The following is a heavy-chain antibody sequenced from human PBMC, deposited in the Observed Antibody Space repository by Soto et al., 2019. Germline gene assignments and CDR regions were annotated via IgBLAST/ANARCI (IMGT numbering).Heavy chain of an antibody. V-gene: IGHV6-1*01. CDR1: GDSVSSNSAA. D-gene: IGHD5-18*01. CDR3: ARAPPDTDSYYFDY. CDR2: TYYRSKWYN. J-gene: IGHJ4*02. Sequence: SQTLSLTCAISGDSVSSNSAAWNWIRQSPSRGLEWLGRTYYRSKWYNDYAVSVKSRITINPDTSKNQISLQLNSVTPEDTTVYYCARAPPDTDSYYFDYWGQGTLVTVSS.